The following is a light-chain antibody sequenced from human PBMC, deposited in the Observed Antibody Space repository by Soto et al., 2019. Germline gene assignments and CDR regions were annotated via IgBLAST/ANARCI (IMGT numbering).Light chain of an antibody. CDR3: CSYAGSYTFYV. J-gene: IGLJ1*01. V-gene: IGLV2-11*01. CDR2: DVS. CDR1: NSDVGGYNY. Sequence: QSALTQPRSVSGSPGQSVTISCTGTNSDVGGYNYVSWYQQHPGKAPKLMIYDVSKRPSGVPDRFSGSKSGNTASLTISGLQAEDEADYYCCSYAGSYTFYVFGTGTKAHRP.